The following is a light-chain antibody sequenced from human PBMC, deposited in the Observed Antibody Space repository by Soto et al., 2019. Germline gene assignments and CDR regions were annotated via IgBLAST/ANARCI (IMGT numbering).Light chain of an antibody. CDR2: EVS. CDR3: SSYTGMSTRI. J-gene: IGLJ2*01. V-gene: IGLV2-14*01. Sequence: QSALTQPASVSGSPGQSITISCTGTSSDVGGYNYVSWYQQHPGKAPKLMIYEVSNRPSGVSNRFSGSKSGNTASLTISGLQAEDEADYYCSSYTGMSTRIFGGGTQLTVL. CDR1: SSDVGGYNY.